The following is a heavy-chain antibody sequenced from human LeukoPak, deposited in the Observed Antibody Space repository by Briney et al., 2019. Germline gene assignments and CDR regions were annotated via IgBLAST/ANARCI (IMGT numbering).Heavy chain of an antibody. CDR1: GFTFSDYS. Sequence: GGSLRLSCAASGFTFSDYSMNWVRQAPGKGLEWVANIKQDGSEKYYVDSVKGRFTISRDNTKNSLYLQMNSLRAEDTAMYYCARDRAWLQFDYWGQGTLVTVSS. D-gene: IGHD5-24*01. V-gene: IGHV3-7*01. J-gene: IGHJ4*02. CDR3: ARDRAWLQFDY. CDR2: IKQDGSEK.